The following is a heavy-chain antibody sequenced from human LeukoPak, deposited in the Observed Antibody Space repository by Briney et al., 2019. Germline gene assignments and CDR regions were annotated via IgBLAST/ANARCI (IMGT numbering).Heavy chain of an antibody. J-gene: IGHJ3*02. CDR3: ASYYYGSGSYKNAFDI. V-gene: IGHV1-69*01. D-gene: IGHD3-10*01. CDR1: GGTFSSYA. Sequence: ASVKVSCKASGGTFSSYAISWVRQAPGQGLEWMGGIIPIFGTANYAKKFQGRVTITADESTSTAYMELSSLRSEDTAVYYCASYYYGSGSYKNAFDIWGQGTMVTVSS. CDR2: IIPIFGTA.